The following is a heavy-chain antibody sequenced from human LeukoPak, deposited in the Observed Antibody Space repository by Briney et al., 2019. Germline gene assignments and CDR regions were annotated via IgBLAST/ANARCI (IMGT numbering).Heavy chain of an antibody. CDR1: GFTFSRNW. D-gene: IGHD4-17*01. J-gene: IGHJ3*02. CDR3: ARERYGRDAFDI. CDR2: MKQDGSEK. V-gene: IGHV3-7*05. Sequence: GGSLRLSCASSGFTFSRNWMSWVRQAPGKGLEWVANMKQDGSEKYYVDSVKGRFTISRDNAKNSLFLQMNSLIAEDMAVYYCARERYGRDAFDIWGQGTMVAVSS.